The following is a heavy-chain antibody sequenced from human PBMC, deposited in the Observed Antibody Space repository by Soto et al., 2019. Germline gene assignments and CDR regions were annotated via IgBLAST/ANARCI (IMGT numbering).Heavy chain of an antibody. Sequence: SETLSLTCTVSGGSISSYYWSWIRQPPGKGLEWIGYIYYSGSTNYNPSLKSRVTISVDTSKNQFSLKLSSVTAADTAVYYCARTRGWYRSGGLDYWGQGTLVPLSS. CDR3: ARTRGWYRSGGLDY. CDR1: GGSISSYY. V-gene: IGHV4-59*08. D-gene: IGHD6-19*01. J-gene: IGHJ4*02. CDR2: IYYSGST.